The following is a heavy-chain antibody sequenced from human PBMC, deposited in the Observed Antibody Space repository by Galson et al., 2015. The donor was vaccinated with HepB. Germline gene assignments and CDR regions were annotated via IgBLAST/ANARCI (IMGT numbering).Heavy chain of an antibody. CDR3: ARRYSSSWTSPLDY. CDR2: ISYDGSDK. D-gene: IGHD6-13*01. J-gene: IGHJ4*02. Sequence: SLRLSCAASGFTFSSYAMHWVRQAPGKGLEWVAVISYDGSDKYYADSVKGRFTISRDNSKNTLYLQMNSLRAEDTAVYYCARRYSSSWTSPLDYWGQGTLVTVSS. V-gene: IGHV3-30-3*01. CDR1: GFTFSSYA.